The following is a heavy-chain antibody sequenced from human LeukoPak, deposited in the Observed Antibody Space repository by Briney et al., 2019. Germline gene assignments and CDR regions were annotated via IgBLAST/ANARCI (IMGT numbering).Heavy chain of an antibody. D-gene: IGHD6-6*01. CDR2: IWYDGSDK. Sequence: GGSLRLSCAASGFTFSSFGMHWVRQAPGKGLEWVAIIWYDGSDKYYADSVKGRFTISRDNSKNTLHLQVNSLRAEDTAVYYCARDRGTTSSAGYYFDTWGQGALVTVSS. CDR1: GFTFSSFG. V-gene: IGHV3-33*01. CDR3: ARDRGTTSSAGYYFDT. J-gene: IGHJ4*02.